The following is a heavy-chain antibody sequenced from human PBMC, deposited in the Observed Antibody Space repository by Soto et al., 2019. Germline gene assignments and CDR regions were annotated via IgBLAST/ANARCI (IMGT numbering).Heavy chain of an antibody. Sequence: QVQLQQWGAGLLKPSETLSLTCAVYGGSFSGYYWNWIRQPPGKGVEWIGEINHSGSTNYNPSLKSRVTISVDTSKNQFSLKLSSVTAADTAVYYCARGWGRIFDYWGQGTLVTVSS. CDR1: GGSFSGYY. CDR2: INHSGST. J-gene: IGHJ4*02. V-gene: IGHV4-34*01. D-gene: IGHD7-27*01. CDR3: ARGWGRIFDY.